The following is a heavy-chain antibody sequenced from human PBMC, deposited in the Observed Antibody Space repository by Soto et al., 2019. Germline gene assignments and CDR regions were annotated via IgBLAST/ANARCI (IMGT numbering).Heavy chain of an antibody. CDR3: ARDQAIYDFSYYMDV. D-gene: IGHD3-3*01. CDR2: INPSGGST. CDR1: GYTFTSYY. V-gene: IGHV1-46*03. J-gene: IGHJ6*03. Sequence: GASVKVSCKASGYTFTSYYMHWVRQAPGQGLEWMGIINPSGGSTSYAQKFQGRVTMTRDTSTSTVYMELSSLRSEDTAVYYCARDQAIYDFSYYMDVWGKGTTVTVSS.